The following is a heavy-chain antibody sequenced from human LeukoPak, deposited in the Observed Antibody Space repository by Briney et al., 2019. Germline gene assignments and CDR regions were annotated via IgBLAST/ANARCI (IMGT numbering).Heavy chain of an antibody. CDR3: ARDSSSSWYVPDAFDI. Sequence: GRSLRLSCAASGFTFSSYGMHWVRQAPGKGLEWVAVIWYDGSNKYYADSVKGRFTISRGNSKNTLYLQMNSLRAEDTAVYYCARDSSSSWYVPDAFDIWGQGTMVTVSS. CDR1: GFTFSSYG. V-gene: IGHV3-33*01. CDR2: IWYDGSNK. J-gene: IGHJ3*02. D-gene: IGHD6-13*01.